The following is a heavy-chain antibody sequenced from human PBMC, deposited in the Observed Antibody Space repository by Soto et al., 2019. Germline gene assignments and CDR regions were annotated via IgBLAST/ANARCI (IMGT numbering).Heavy chain of an antibody. CDR2: INPNSGGT. CDR1: GYTFTSYY. Sequence: GPSVKVSCKASGYTFTSYYMHWVRQAPGQGLEWMGWINPNSGGTNYAQKFQGWVTMTRDTSISTAYMELSRLRSDDTAVYYCARTYYYGSGSYSFDPWGQGTLVTVSS. V-gene: IGHV1-2*04. CDR3: ARTYYYGSGSYSFDP. J-gene: IGHJ5*02. D-gene: IGHD3-10*01.